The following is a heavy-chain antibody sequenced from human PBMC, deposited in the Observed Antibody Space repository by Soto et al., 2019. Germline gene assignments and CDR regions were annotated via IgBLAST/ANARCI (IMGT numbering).Heavy chain of an antibody. V-gene: IGHV3-30*03. CDR2: VSDDGYTT. CDR3: AREGHHGVGPDAYAFDY. J-gene: IGHJ4*02. CDR1: GFIFSTYG. Sequence: QVRLVESGGGVVQPGRSLRLSCAASGFIFSTYGMHWVRQAPGKGLQWVAVVSDDGYTTYYAESVKGRFTVSRDSSKNTLYLQMSHLRIEDTAVYYCAREGHHGVGPDAYAFDYWGQGTLVTVSS. D-gene: IGHD3-3*01.